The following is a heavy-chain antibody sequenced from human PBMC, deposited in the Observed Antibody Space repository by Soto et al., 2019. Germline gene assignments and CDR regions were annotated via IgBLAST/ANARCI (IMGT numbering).Heavy chain of an antibody. D-gene: IGHD3-22*01. J-gene: IGHJ4*02. CDR2: ISGSGGST. CDR3: AKELKYYYSSGIASYYFDY. V-gene: IGHV3-23*01. CDR1: GFTFSIYA. Sequence: SLRLSCAASGFTFSIYAMSWVRQAPGKGLEWVSAISGSGGSTYYADSVKGRFTISRDNSKNTLYLQMNSLRAEDTAVYYCAKELKYYYSSGIASYYFDYCGQPNLVPVSA.